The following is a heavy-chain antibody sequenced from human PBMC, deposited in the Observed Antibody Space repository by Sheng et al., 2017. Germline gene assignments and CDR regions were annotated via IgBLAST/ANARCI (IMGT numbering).Heavy chain of an antibody. J-gene: IGHJ4*02. CDR3: ARIHRIGSSSSPDHYYFDY. CDR2: IYYSGST. Sequence: QVQLQESGPGLVKPSETLSLTCTVSGGSISSYYWSWIRQPPGKGLEWIGYIYYSGSTNYNPSLKSRVTISVDTSKNQFSLKLSSVTAADTAVYYCARIHRIGSSSSPDHYYFDYWGQGTLVTVSS. V-gene: IGHV4-59*01. CDR1: GGSISSYY. D-gene: IGHD6-6*01.